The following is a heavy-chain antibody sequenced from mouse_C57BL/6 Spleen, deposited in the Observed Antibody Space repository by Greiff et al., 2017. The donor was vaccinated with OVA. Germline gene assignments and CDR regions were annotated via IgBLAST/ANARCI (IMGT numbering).Heavy chain of an antibody. V-gene: IGHV5-17*01. Sequence: EVNVVESGGGLVKPGGSLKLSCAASGFTFSDYGMHWVRQAPEKGLEWVAYISSGSSTIYYADTVKGRFTISRDNAKNTLFLQMTSLRSEDTAMYYCANDGYYVRFAYWGQGTLVTVSA. D-gene: IGHD2-3*01. CDR3: ANDGYYVRFAY. J-gene: IGHJ3*01. CDR1: GFTFSDYG. CDR2: ISSGSSTI.